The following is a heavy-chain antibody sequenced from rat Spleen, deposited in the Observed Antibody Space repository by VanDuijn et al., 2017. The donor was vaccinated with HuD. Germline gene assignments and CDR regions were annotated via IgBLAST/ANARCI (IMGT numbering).Heavy chain of an antibody. J-gene: IGHJ2*01. V-gene: IGHV3-1*01. CDR2: ISYSGST. D-gene: IGHD4-2*01. CDR1: AYSIISSY. Sequence: EVQLQESGPGLVKPSQSLSLTCSVTAYSIISSYRWNWIRKFPGNKMEWMGYISYSGSTSYNPSLKSRVSITRDTSKNQFFLQLNSVTTEDTATYYCATLGLAYYFDYWGQGVMVTVSS. CDR3: ATLGLAYYFDY.